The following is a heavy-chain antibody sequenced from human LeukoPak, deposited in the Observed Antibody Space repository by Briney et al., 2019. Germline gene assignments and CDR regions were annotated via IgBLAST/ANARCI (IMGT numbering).Heavy chain of an antibody. J-gene: IGHJ4*02. D-gene: IGHD2-2*01. CDR3: TRDHQGAWIYDFEY. Sequence: PGGSLRLSCAASGFTLSNYWMSWVRQAPGKGLEWVANIKRDGSEIYYVDSVEGRFTISRDNAKNSLYLQMNSLRAEDTAVYYCTRDHQGAWIYDFEYWGQGTLVTVSS. V-gene: IGHV3-7*01. CDR1: GFTLSNYW. CDR2: IKRDGSEI.